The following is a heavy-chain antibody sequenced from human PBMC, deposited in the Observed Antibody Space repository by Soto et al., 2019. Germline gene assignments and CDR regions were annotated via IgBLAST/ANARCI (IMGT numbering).Heavy chain of an antibody. D-gene: IGHD6-19*01. Sequence: EVQLLESGGGLVQPGRSLRLSCAASGFTFSSYAMNWVRQAPGKGLEWVSAMSGTGGSTYYADSVKGRFTISRDNSKNSLYLQMSSLRVEDTAVFYCAKAGCSSGWSPSCFDYWGQGTLVNVSS. J-gene: IGHJ4*02. V-gene: IGHV3-23*01. CDR1: GFTFSSYA. CDR2: MSGTGGST. CDR3: AKAGCSSGWSPSCFDY.